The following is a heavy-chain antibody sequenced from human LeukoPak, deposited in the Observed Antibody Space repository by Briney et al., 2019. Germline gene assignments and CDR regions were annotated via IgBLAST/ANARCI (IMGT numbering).Heavy chain of an antibody. CDR1: GFTFSSYG. Sequence: GGSLRLSCAASGFTFSSYGMSWVRQAPGKGLEWVSAIGGRDGSTYYADSVKGRFTISRDNSKNTLYVQMNSLRAEDTAVYYCAKGHYYGSGSLDYWGQGTLVTVSS. CDR3: AKGHYYGSGSLDY. V-gene: IGHV3-23*01. J-gene: IGHJ4*02. CDR2: IGGRDGST. D-gene: IGHD3-10*01.